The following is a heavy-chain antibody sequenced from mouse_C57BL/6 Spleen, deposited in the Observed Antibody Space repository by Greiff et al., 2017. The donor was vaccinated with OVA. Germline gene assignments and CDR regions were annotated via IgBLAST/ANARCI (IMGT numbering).Heavy chain of an antibody. D-gene: IGHD6-2*01. CDR3: ARSWNVSQYYYAMDY. Sequence: VQLQQSGPELVKPGASVKISCKASGYSFTDYNMNWVKQSHGKSLEWIGVINPNYGTTSYNQKFKGKATLTVDQSSSTAYMQLNSLTSEDSAVYYCARSWNVSQYYYAMDYWGQGTSVTVSS. V-gene: IGHV1-39*01. J-gene: IGHJ4*01. CDR1: GYSFTDYN. CDR2: INPNYGTT.